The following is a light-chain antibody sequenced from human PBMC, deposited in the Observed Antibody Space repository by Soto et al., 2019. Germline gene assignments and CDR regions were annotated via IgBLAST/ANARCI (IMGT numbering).Light chain of an antibody. CDR3: QQLKSYPRT. V-gene: IGKV1-9*01. CDR1: QGICSY. J-gene: IGKJ2*01. CDR2: AAS. Sequence: DIQLTQSPSFLSASVGDRVTITCRASQGICSYLAWYQQRPGKAPKLLIYAASTLQSGVPSRFSGSGSGTEFTLTISSLQPEDFATFYGQQLKSYPRTFGQGTKLEIK.